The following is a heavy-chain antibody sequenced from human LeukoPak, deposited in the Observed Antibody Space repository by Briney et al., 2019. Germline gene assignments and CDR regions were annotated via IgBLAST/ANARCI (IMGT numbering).Heavy chain of an antibody. CDR3: ARTTEGGYTYGYFYYYYMDV. CDR1: GGSISSYY. V-gene: IGHV4-59*01. Sequence: SETLSLTCTVSGGSISSYYWSWIRRPPGKGLEWIGYIYYSGSTNYNPSLKSRVTISVDTSKNQFSLKLTSVTAADTAVYYCARTTEGGYTYGYFYYYYMDVWGKGTTVTISS. D-gene: IGHD5-18*01. J-gene: IGHJ6*03. CDR2: IYYSGST.